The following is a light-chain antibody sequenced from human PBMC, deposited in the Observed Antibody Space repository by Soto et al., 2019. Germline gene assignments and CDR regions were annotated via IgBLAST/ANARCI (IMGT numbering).Light chain of an antibody. CDR2: EVS. Sequence: QSVLTQPPSASGSPGQSVTISCTGTSSDVGGYNYVSWYQQHPGKAPKLMIYEVSKRPSGVPDRFSGSKYGNTASLTVSGLQAEAEADYYCSSYAGSNVVFGGGTQLTVL. V-gene: IGLV2-8*01. CDR3: SSYAGSNVV. CDR1: SSDVGGYNY. J-gene: IGLJ2*01.